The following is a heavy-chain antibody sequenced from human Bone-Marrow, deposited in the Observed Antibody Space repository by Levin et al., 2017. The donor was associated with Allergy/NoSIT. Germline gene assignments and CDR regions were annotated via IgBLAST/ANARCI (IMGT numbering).Heavy chain of an antibody. CDR1: GLSLDDYA. J-gene: IGHJ6*02. CDR3: ANEAV. Sequence: SLKISCVASGLSLDDYAMHWVRQPPGKGLEWVAGITWSSGSIEYADSVKGRFTISRDNAKNSLYLQMNSLRSEDTALYYCANEAVWGQGTTVTVSS. V-gene: IGHV3-9*01. CDR2: ITWSSGSI.